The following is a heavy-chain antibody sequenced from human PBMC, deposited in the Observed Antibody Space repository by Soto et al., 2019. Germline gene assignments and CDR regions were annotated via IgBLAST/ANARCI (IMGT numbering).Heavy chain of an antibody. J-gene: IGHJ4*02. Sequence: QVQLVESGGGLVKTGGSLRKVCEASGFTFSDYYMSWVRQAPGKGLEWVSYISSSGNIIYYADSVKGRFTISRDNAKNSVHLQMNSLRAEDTALYFCAKMSSENYYDPVFSWGQGTLVTVSS. D-gene: IGHD3-22*01. CDR2: ISSSGNII. CDR3: AKMSSENYYDPVFS. CDR1: GFTFSDYY. V-gene: IGHV3-11*01.